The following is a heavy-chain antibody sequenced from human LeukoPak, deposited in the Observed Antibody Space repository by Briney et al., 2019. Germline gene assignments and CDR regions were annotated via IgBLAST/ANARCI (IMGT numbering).Heavy chain of an antibody. D-gene: IGHD6-13*01. CDR3: ARGQGFLIAAVIDY. V-gene: IGHV3-33*01. CDR2: IWYDGSNK. Sequence: GGSLRLSCAASGFTFSSYGMHWVRQAPGKGLEWVAVIWYDGSNKYYADSVKGRFTISRDNSKNTLYLRMNSLRAEDTAVYYCARGQGFLIAAVIDYWGQGTLVTVSS. CDR1: GFTFSSYG. J-gene: IGHJ4*02.